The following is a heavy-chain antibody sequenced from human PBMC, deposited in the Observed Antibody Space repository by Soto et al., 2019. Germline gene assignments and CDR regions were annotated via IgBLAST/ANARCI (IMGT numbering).Heavy chain of an antibody. V-gene: IGHV2-26*01. D-gene: IGHD6-19*01. CDR3: ARIRVSSGWYNYYYGRYV. Sequence: SGPTLVNPTETLTLTCTGSGFSLSNARMGVSWIRQPPGKALEWLAHIFSNDEKSYSTSLKSRLTISKDTSKSQVVLTMTNMDPVDTATYYCARIRVSSGWYNYYYGRYVWGQGTTVTVS. CDR2: IFSNDEK. J-gene: IGHJ6*02. CDR1: GFSLSNARMG.